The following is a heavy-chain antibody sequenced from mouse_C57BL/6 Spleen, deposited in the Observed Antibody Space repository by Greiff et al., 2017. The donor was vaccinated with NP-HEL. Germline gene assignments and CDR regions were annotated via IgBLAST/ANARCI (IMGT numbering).Heavy chain of an antibody. V-gene: IGHV1-59*01. J-gene: IGHJ4*01. CDR2: IDPSDSYT. CDR1: GYTFTSYW. Sequence: VQLQQPGAELVRPGTSVKLSCKASGYTFTSYWMHWVKQRPGQGLEWIGVIDPSDSYTNYNQKFKGKATLTVDTSSSTAYMQLSSLTSEDSAVYYCAREHYAMDYWGQGTSVTVSS. CDR3: AREHYAMDY.